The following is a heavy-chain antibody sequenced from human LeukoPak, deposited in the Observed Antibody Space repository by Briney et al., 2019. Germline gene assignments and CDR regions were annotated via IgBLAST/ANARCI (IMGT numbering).Heavy chain of an antibody. Sequence: ASVKVSCKASGYTFTDYYIHWVRQAPGQGLECVGWINPNSGGTNYAQKFQGRVTMTRDTSISTAYMELNRLRSGDTAVYYCARGGSGSYFSWLDPWGQGTLVTVSS. J-gene: IGHJ5*02. V-gene: IGHV1-2*02. D-gene: IGHD3-10*01. CDR1: GYTFTDYY. CDR2: INPNSGGT. CDR3: ARGGSGSYFSWLDP.